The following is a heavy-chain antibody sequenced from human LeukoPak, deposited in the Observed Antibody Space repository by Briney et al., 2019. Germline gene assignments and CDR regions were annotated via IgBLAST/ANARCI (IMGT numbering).Heavy chain of an antibody. CDR1: GYTFTSYA. V-gene: IGHV1-3*01. J-gene: IGHJ5*02. CDR2: INAGNGNT. Sequence: ASVKVSCKASGYTFTSYAMHWVRQAPGQRLEWMGWINAGNGNTKYSQKFQGRVTITRDTSASTAYMELSSLRSEDTAVYYCARDGGTSEQRGLDPWGQGTLVTVSS. D-gene: IGHD2-2*01. CDR3: ARDGGTSEQRGLDP.